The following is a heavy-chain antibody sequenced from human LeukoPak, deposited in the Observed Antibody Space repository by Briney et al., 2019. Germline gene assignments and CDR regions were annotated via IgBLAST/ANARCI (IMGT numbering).Heavy chain of an antibody. CDR1: GDTFTAYY. V-gene: IGHV1-2*06. J-gene: IGHJ4*02. Sequence: GASVKVPCKASGDTFTAYYMHWVRQAPGQGLEWMGRINPNNGGTNYAQKFQGRVTMTRDTSISTAYMDLSRLRSDDTAVYYCARDNYDILTGYHDFNYWGQGTLVTVSS. CDR3: ARDNYDILTGYHDFNY. CDR2: INPNNGGT. D-gene: IGHD3-9*01.